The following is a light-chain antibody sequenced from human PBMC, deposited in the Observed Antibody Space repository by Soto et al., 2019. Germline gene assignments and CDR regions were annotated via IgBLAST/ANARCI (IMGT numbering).Light chain of an antibody. Sequence: DIQLTQSPSFLSASVGERVTITCRASQGIRNYLAWYQQKPWKAPKLLIYAASSLQSGVPSRFSGSGSGTVFTLTISSLQPEDFAAYFCQHLNTYPPWTFGQGTKVEIK. V-gene: IGKV1-9*01. CDR2: AAS. CDR3: QHLNTYPPWT. J-gene: IGKJ1*01. CDR1: QGIRNY.